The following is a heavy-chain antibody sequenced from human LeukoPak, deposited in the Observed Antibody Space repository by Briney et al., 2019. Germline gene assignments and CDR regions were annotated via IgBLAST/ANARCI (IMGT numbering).Heavy chain of an antibody. D-gene: IGHD6-19*01. CDR2: INSDGSNT. CDR1: GFTFSRHW. Sequence: GGSLRLSCAASGFTFSRHWMHWVRQAPGKGLVWVSRINSDGSNTAYADSVKGRFTISRDNAKNSLYLQTNSLRAEDTAVYYCAREAVAGTGFDYWGQGTLVTVSS. CDR3: AREAVAGTGFDY. V-gene: IGHV3-74*01. J-gene: IGHJ4*02.